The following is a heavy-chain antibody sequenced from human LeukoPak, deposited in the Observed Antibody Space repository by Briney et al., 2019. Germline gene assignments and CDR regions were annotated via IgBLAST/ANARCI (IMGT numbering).Heavy chain of an antibody. CDR1: GGSFSGYY. CDR2: INHSGST. J-gene: IGHJ3*02. CDR3: ARGGDYVWGSYRLGAFDI. D-gene: IGHD3-16*02. V-gene: IGHV4-34*01. Sequence: SETLSLTCAVYGGSFSGYYWSWIRQPPGKGLEWIGEINHSGSTNYNPSLKSRVTISVDTSKNQFSLKLSSVTAADTAVYYCARGGDYVWGSYRLGAFDIWGQGTMVTVSS.